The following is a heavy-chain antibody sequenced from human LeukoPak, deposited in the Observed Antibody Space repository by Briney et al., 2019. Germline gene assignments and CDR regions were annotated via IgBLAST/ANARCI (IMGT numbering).Heavy chain of an antibody. CDR2: IYDSGDN. CDR3: VRDSCGTPTIIYGFEI. D-gene: IGHD4/OR15-4a*01. V-gene: IGHV4-59*11. Sequence: SETLCLTCAVSGGSISNHYWSWIRQPPGKALEWIGYIYDSGDNNYNPSLKNRVTISVDTSKNQIYLTLNAVTAAETAVYYCVRDSCGTPTIIYGFEIWGQGTMVTISS. CDR1: GGSISNHY. J-gene: IGHJ3*02.